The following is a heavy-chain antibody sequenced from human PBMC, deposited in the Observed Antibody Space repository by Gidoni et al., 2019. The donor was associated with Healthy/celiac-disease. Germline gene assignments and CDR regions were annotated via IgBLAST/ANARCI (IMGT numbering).Heavy chain of an antibody. CDR1: GYTFPRYD. J-gene: IGHJ4*02. Sequence: QVQLVQSGAEVKKPGASVKVACKASGYTFPRYDLNWVRQATGQVLECMGCRNPNRGNTGYAQQFQGRVTMTSNTSQSTAYIELSSLRSEEAAVYYCARCRKNNYGDYLGYDYWGQEPLVTVSS. CDR2: RNPNRGNT. V-gene: IGHV1-8*01. D-gene: IGHD4-17*01. CDR3: ARCRKNNYGDYLGYDY.